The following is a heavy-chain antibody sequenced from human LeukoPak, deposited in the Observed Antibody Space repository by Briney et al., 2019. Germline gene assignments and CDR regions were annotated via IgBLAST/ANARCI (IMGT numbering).Heavy chain of an antibody. Sequence: GGSLRLSCAASGFTFSGSAMHWVRQASGKGLEWVGRIRSKANSYATAYAASVKGRFTISRDDSKNTAYLQMNSLKTEDTAVYYCTRRAVEGNFDYWGQGTLVTVSS. CDR2: IRSKANSYAT. CDR1: GFTFSGSA. CDR3: TRRAVEGNFDY. V-gene: IGHV3-73*01. J-gene: IGHJ4*02. D-gene: IGHD2-2*01.